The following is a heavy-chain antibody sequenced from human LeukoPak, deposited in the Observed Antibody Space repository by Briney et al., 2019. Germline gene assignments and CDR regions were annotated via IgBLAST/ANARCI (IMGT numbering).Heavy chain of an antibody. Sequence: GGSLRLSCSASGFTFSSYAMHWVRQAPGKGLEWVSYISSSGSTIYYADSVKGRFTISRDNAKNSLYLQMNSLRAEDTAVYYCARRVVTAIRDAFDIWGQGTMVTVSS. CDR3: ARRVVTAIRDAFDI. D-gene: IGHD2-21*02. V-gene: IGHV3-48*04. CDR2: ISSSGSTI. J-gene: IGHJ3*02. CDR1: GFTFSSYA.